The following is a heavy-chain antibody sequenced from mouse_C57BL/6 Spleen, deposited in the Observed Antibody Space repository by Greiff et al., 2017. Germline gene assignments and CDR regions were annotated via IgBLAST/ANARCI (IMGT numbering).Heavy chain of an antibody. CDR3: AKDSSGYDYAMDY. CDR1: GYTFTSYW. V-gene: IGHV1-74*01. J-gene: IGHJ4*01. Sequence: QVQLQQPGAELVKPGASVTVSCKASGYTFTSYWMHWVKQRPGQGLEWIGRIHPSDSDTNYNQKFKGKATLTVDKSSSTAYMQLSSLTSEDSAVYYCAKDSSGYDYAMDYWGQGTSVTVSS. CDR2: IHPSDSDT. D-gene: IGHD3-2*02.